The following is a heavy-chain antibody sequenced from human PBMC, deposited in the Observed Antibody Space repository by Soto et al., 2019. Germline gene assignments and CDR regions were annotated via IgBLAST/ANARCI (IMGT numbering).Heavy chain of an antibody. CDR3: ARDLAVGLVDY. CDR2: ISAYNGNI. Sequence: QVQLVQSGAEVKKPGASVKVSCKASGYTFTSYGISWVRQAPGQGLEWMGWISAYNGNIKYAQKLQGRVTMTTDTXTSTAYXXXXXXXSDDTAVYYCARDLAVGLVDYWGQGTLVTVSS. V-gene: IGHV1-18*01. CDR1: GYTFTSYG. D-gene: IGHD6-19*01. J-gene: IGHJ4*02.